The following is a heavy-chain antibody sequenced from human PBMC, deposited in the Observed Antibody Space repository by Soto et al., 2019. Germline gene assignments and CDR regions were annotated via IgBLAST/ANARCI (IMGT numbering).Heavy chain of an antibody. J-gene: IGHJ6*03. D-gene: IGHD1-1*01. CDR1: GDSVSSNSAA. CDR3: ARGSWDDVSGHYYMDF. CDR2: TYYRSKWYN. V-gene: IGHV6-1*01. Sequence: PSQTLSLTCAISGDSVSSNSAAWNWIRQSPSRGLEWLGRTYYRSKWYNDYAVSVKSRITINPDTSKNQFSLQLTSVTPEDTAVYYCARGSWDDVSGHYYMDFWDKGTTVTVSS.